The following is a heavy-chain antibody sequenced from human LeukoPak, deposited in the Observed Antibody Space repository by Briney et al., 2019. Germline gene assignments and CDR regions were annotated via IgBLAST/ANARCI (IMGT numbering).Heavy chain of an antibody. CDR2: INSDGTST. D-gene: IGHD3-22*01. Sequence: GGSLRLSCAASGFTFTGHNMNWVRQAPGKGLVWVSRINSDGTSTDYADSVKGRFTISRDNAKNTLYLQMNSLRADDTAACYCASDDSSGYYSAGIDYWGQGTLVTASS. CDR1: GFTFTGHN. J-gene: IGHJ4*02. V-gene: IGHV3-74*01. CDR3: ASDDSSGYYSAGIDY.